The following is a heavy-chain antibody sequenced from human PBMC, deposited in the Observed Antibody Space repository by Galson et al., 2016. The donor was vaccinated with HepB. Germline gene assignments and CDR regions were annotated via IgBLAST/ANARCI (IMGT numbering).Heavy chain of an antibody. CDR1: GFTFSSYG. V-gene: IGHV3-30*18. CDR3: AKDLADYYDSTGYYTGLDY. CDR2: ISYDGSYN. D-gene: IGHD3-22*01. J-gene: IGHJ4*02. Sequence: SLRLSCAASGFTFSSYGMHWVRQAPGKGLEWVAVISYDGSYNYYADSVKGRFTISRDNSKNTRYLQMNSLRAEDTAVYYCAKDLADYYDSTGYYTGLDYWGQGTLVTVSS.